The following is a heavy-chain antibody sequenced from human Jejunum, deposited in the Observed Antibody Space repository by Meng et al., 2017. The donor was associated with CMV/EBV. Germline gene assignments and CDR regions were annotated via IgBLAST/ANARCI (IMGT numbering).Heavy chain of an antibody. V-gene: IGHV3-30*02. D-gene: IGHD4-11*01. Sequence: HLILLVRQAPGRALEWVASMRLVHSNKYYLDSVKGRFTISSDSSKTTVYLQMHSLRAEDTAVYFCGKSRHNVGFLQYCLDYWGQGTLVTVSS. CDR1: HL. CDR3: GKSRHNVGFLQYCLDY. CDR2: MRLVHSNK. J-gene: IGHJ4*02.